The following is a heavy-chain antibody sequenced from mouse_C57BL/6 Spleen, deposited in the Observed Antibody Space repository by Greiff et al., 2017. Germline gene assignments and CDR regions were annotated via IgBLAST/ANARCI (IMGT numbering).Heavy chain of an antibody. J-gene: IGHJ4*01. CDR2: IYPRSGNT. CDR1: GYTFTSYG. CDR3: ANSAYYAMDY. Sequence: VKLVESGAELARPGASVKLSCKASGYTFTSYGISWVKQRTGQGLEWIGEIYPRSGNTYYNEKFKGKATLTADKSSSTAYMELRSLTSEDSAVYFCANSAYYAMDYWGQGTSVTVSS. V-gene: IGHV1-81*01.